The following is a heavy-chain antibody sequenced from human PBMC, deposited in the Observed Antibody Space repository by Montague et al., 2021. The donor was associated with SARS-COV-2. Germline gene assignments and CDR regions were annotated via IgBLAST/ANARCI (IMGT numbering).Heavy chain of an antibody. Sequence: SLRLSCAASGFIFSSYGMHWVRQAPGKGLEWVAHIWYDGSTDNSVDSVKGRFTISRDNFKNTLYLQMNSLRAEDTAMYYCARGSVGGYYFDYWGQGTLVTVSS. CDR3: ARGSVGGYYFDY. CDR2: IWYDGSTD. D-gene: IGHD1-26*01. V-gene: IGHV3-33*01. J-gene: IGHJ4*02. CDR1: GFIFSSYG.